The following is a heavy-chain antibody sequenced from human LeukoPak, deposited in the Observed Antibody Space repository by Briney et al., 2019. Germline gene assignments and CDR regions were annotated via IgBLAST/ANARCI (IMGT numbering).Heavy chain of an antibody. CDR2: IYYSGST. Sequence: SETLSLTCTVSGGSISSYYWSWIRQPPGKGLEWIGSIYYSGSTYYNPSLKSRVTISVDTSKNQFSLKLSSVTAADTAVYYCARGLSAVAGYLDYWGQGTLVTVSS. CDR3: ARGLSAVAGYLDY. V-gene: IGHV4-39*07. D-gene: IGHD6-19*01. J-gene: IGHJ4*02. CDR1: GGSISSYY.